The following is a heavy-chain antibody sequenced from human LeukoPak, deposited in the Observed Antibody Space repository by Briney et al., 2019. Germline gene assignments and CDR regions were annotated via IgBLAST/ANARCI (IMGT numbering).Heavy chain of an antibody. V-gene: IGHV4-39*01. Sequence: SEALSLTCTVSGGSITTSSYYWGWIRQLPGKGLEWIGIIYYSGSTYYNPSLKGRVTISVDTSKNQFSLKLSSVTAADTAVYYCARGEQQLVGDAFDIWGQGTMVTVSS. D-gene: IGHD6-13*01. CDR3: ARGEQQLVGDAFDI. J-gene: IGHJ3*02. CDR1: GGSITTSSYY. CDR2: IYYSGST.